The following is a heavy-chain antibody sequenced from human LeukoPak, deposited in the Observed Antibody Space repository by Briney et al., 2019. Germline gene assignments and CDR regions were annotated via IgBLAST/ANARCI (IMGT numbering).Heavy chain of an antibody. CDR1: GYSFTSYW. CDR2: IYPSDSDT. D-gene: IGHD2-2*01. J-gene: IGHJ4*02. Sequence: GESLKISCKGSGYSFTSYWIGWVRQMPGKGLEWMGIIYPSDSDTRYSPSFQGQVTISADKSISTAYLQWSSLKASDTAMYYCARRERYCSSISCYGVDYWGQGTLVTVSS. CDR3: ARRERYCSSISCYGVDY. V-gene: IGHV5-51*01.